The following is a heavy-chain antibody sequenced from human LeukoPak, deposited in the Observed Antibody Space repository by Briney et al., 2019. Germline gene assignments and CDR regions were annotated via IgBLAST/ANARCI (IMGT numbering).Heavy chain of an antibody. Sequence: GGSLRLSCAASGFTFSDYYMNWLCQAPGKGLEWVSYISSRGSTIYYADSVKGRFTISRDNAKNSLYLQMNSLRAEDTAVYYCARGRYYDSSGYYYVGVYWGQGSLVTVSS. CDR2: ISSRGSTI. CDR3: ARGRYYDSSGYYYVGVY. CDR1: GFTFSDYY. J-gene: IGHJ4*02. V-gene: IGHV3-11*01. D-gene: IGHD3-22*01.